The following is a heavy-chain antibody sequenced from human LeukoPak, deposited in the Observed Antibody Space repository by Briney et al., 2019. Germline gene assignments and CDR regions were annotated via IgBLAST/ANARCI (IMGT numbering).Heavy chain of an antibody. Sequence: GESLKISCKASGYTFTSYWIGWVRQMPGKGLEWMGIIDPSDSETRYTPSFQGQVTISVDKSLTTAYLQWNSLKASDTAMYYCARQTAMGRSGDYWGQGTLVTVSS. CDR3: ARQTAMGRSGDY. D-gene: IGHD5-18*01. CDR1: GYTFTSYW. V-gene: IGHV5-51*01. CDR2: IDPSDSET. J-gene: IGHJ4*02.